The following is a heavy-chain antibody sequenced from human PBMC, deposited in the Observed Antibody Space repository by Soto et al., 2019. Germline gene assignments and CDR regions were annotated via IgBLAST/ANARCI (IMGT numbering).Heavy chain of an antibody. CDR3: ARGRGCSGNSCYWYFDV. V-gene: IGHV3-53*01. J-gene: IGHJ2*01. CDR2: IYSSGST. D-gene: IGHD2-15*01. CDR1: GFSVTSNY. Sequence: EVQLVESGGGLIQPGGSLRLSCAASGFSVTSNYMSWVRQAPGKGRECDSVIYSSGSTHYSDSVKGRFSISRDNSKYTLYLQMSILRAEDTAVYSCARGRGCSGNSCYWYFDVWGCGTLVTVSS.